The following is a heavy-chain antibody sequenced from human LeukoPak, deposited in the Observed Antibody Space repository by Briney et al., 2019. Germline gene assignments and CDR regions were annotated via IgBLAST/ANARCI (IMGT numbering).Heavy chain of an antibody. Sequence: SGVKVSCKVSGYTLTELSMHWVRQAPGKGLEWMGGFDPEDGETIYAQKFQVRVTVTEDTSTDTAYMELSSLRSEDTAVYYCATVGDFWSGFLYDYWGQGTLVTVPS. J-gene: IGHJ4*02. V-gene: IGHV1-24*01. CDR2: FDPEDGET. CDR3: ATVGDFWSGFLYDY. CDR1: GYTLTELS. D-gene: IGHD3-3*01.